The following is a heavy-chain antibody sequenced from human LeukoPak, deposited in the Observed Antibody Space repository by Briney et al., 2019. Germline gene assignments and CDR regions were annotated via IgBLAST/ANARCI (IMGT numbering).Heavy chain of an antibody. V-gene: IGHV3-7*01. CDR2: INQDGSVI. CDR1: GFTFTNYW. CDR3: ARIGYSSSSLDY. Sequence: GGSLRLSCAASGFTFTNYWITWVRQAPGKGLEWVANINQDGSVIYYVDSLKGRFTISRDNAKKSVHLQMNSLRVEDTAVYLCARIGYSSSSLDYWGQGTLVTVSS. D-gene: IGHD2-2*01. J-gene: IGHJ4*02.